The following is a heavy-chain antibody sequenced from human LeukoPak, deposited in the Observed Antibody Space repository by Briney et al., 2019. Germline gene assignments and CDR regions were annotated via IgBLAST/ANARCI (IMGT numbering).Heavy chain of an antibody. CDR2: IWYDGSNK. CDR1: GFTFSSYG. V-gene: IGHV3-33*01. CDR3: ARDADYYGSGSYPDY. Sequence: PGGSLRLSCAVSGFTFSSYGMHWVRQAPGKGLEWVAVIWYDGSNKYYADSVKGRFTISRDNSKNTLYLQMNSLRAEDTAVYYCARDADYYGSGSYPDYWGQGTLVTVSS. J-gene: IGHJ4*02. D-gene: IGHD3-10*01.